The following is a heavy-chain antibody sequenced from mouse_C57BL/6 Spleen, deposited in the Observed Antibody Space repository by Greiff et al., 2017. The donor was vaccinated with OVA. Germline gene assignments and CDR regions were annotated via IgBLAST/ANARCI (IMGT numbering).Heavy chain of an antibody. V-gene: IGHV1-53*01. CDR2: INPSNGGT. Sequence: QVQLQQPGTELVKPGASVKLSCKASGYTFTSYWMHWVKQRPGQGLEWIGNINPSNGGTNYNEKFKSKATLTVDKSSSTAYMQLSSLTSEDSAVCFCAREGDYDYICAMGCWGQGASVTVSS. J-gene: IGHJ4*01. CDR1: GYTFTSYW. CDR3: AREGDYDYICAMGC. D-gene: IGHD2-4*01.